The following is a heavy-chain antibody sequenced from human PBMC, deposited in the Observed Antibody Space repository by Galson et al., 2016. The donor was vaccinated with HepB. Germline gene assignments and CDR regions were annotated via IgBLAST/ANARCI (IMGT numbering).Heavy chain of an antibody. CDR3: AKGTTVTAGRSGWGYGMDV. V-gene: IGHV3-9*01. J-gene: IGHJ6*02. CDR2: ISWSRGTT. D-gene: IGHD4-17*01. Sequence: SLRLSCAASGFTFDDYAMHWVRQAPGKGLEWVSAISWSRGTTGYADSVKGRFSVSRDNAKNSLFLQMDSLRAEDTALYYCAKGTTVTAGRSGWGYGMDVWGQGTTVTVSS. CDR1: GFTFDDYA.